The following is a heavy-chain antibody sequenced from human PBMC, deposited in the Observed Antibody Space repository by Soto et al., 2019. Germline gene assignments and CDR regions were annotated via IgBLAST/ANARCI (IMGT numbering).Heavy chain of an antibody. D-gene: IGHD3-22*01. V-gene: IGHV1-69*13. CDR1: GYTFTSYG. CDR3: ARVLSQYYYDSSGYYYASEYYYYYGMDV. Sequence: SVKVSCKASGYTFTSYGISWVRQAPGQGLEWMGWISPFIGTANYAQKFQGRVTITADESTSTAYMELSSLRSEDTAVYYCARVLSQYYYDSSGYYYASEYYYYYGMDVWGQGTTVTVSS. CDR2: ISPFIGTA. J-gene: IGHJ6*02.